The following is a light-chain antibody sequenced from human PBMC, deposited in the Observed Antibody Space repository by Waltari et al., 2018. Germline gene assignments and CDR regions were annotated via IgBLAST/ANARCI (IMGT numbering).Light chain of an antibody. J-gene: IGKJ5*01. CDR2: AAS. V-gene: IGKV1-12*01. Sequence: DIQMHQSPSSDSPPEGKRVNFTCRASQGISSWLAWYQQKPGKDPKLLIYAASSLQSGVPSSVSGSGSGTDVTLTISSLQPEDFATYYCQQANSFPITFGQGTRLEIK. CDR1: QGISSW. CDR3: QQANSFPIT.